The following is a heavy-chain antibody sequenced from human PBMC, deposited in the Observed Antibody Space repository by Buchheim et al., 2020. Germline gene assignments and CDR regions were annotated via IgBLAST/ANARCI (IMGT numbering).Heavy chain of an antibody. D-gene: IGHD1-26*01. V-gene: IGHV3-30-3*01. Sequence: QVQLVESGGGVVQPGRSLRLSCAASGFTFSSYAMHWVRQAPGKGLEWVAVISYDGSNKYYADSVKGRFTISRDNSKNTLYLQMNSLRAEDTAVYYCARASSGSYEAYYYYYGMDVWGKGTT. CDR3: ARASSGSYEAYYYYYGMDV. CDR1: GFTFSSYA. J-gene: IGHJ6*04. CDR2: ISYDGSNK.